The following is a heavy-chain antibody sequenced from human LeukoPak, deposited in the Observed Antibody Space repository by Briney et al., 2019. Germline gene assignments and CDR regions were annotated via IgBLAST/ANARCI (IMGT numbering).Heavy chain of an antibody. Sequence: SETLSLTCTVSGGSISSYYWSWIRQPPGKGLGWIGYIYYSGSTNYNPSLKSRVTISVDTSKNQFSLKLSSVTAADTAVYYCARGLRITIFGVANGAEIFDSWGQGTLVTVSS. J-gene: IGHJ5*01. CDR2: IYYSGST. CDR3: ARGLRITIFGVANGAEIFDS. D-gene: IGHD3-3*01. CDR1: GGSISSYY. V-gene: IGHV4-59*01.